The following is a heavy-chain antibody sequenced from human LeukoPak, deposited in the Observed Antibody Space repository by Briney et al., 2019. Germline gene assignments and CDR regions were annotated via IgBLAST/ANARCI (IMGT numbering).Heavy chain of an antibody. Sequence: GGSLRLSCVASGFTFSDYYMGWIRQATGKGLEWVSYISSSGTPIYYADSVKGRFTISRDNANNSLYLQMNSLRAEDTAVYYCARPPYGSGSYVDVWGKGTTVTISS. CDR2: ISSSGTPI. V-gene: IGHV3-11*01. D-gene: IGHD3-10*01. CDR3: ARPPYGSGSYVDV. CDR1: GFTFSDYY. J-gene: IGHJ6*03.